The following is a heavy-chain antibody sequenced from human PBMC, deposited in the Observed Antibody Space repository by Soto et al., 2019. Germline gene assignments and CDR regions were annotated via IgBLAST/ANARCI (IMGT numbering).Heavy chain of an antibody. J-gene: IGHJ4*02. CDR1: GFTFSSYS. V-gene: IGHV3-21*01. CDR2: ISSSRSYI. CDR3: AQEGGYYDSSGYSIGIDY. D-gene: IGHD3-22*01. Sequence: GGSLRLSCAASGFTFSSYSMSWVRQAPGKGLEWVSSISSSRSYIYYAESVKGRFTISRDNAKNSLYLQMNSLRAEDTAVYYCAQEGGYYDSSGYSIGIDYWGQGTLVTVSS.